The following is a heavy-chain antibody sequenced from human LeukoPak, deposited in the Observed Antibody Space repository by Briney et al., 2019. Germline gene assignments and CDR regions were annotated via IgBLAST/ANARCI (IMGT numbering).Heavy chain of an antibody. CDR3: AKLHYESGSYRHFDY. V-gene: IGHV4-31*03. D-gene: IGHD1-26*01. Sequence: SQTLSLTCTVSGGSISSGGYYWSWIRQHPGKGLEWIGYIYYSGSTYYNPSLKSRVTISVDTSKNQFSLKLSFVTAADTAVYYCAKLHYESGSYRHFDYWGQGTLVTVPS. CDR1: GGSISSGGYY. J-gene: IGHJ4*02. CDR2: IYYSGST.